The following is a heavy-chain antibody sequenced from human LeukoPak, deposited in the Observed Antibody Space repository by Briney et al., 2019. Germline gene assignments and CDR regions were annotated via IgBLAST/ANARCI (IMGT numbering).Heavy chain of an antibody. D-gene: IGHD4-11*01. V-gene: IGHV1-46*01. Sequence: ASVKVSRKASGYTFTAYYMHWVRQAPGQGLEWVGIINPSGGSTSYAQKFQGRVTMTRDMSTSTVYMELSSLRSEDTAVYYCARGTVTSRYYYYYYMDVWGKGTTVTVSS. CDR2: INPSGGST. J-gene: IGHJ6*03. CDR1: GYTFTAYY. CDR3: ARGTVTSRYYYYYYMDV.